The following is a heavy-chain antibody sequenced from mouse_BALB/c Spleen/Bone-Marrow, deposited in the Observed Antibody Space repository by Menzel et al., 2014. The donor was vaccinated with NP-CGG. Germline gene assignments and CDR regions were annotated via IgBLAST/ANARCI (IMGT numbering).Heavy chain of an antibody. V-gene: IGHV1-54*01. CDR1: GCAFTNCW. J-gene: IGHJ4*01. Sequence: QVQLQQSGAELVRPGTSVKVSCKASGCAFTNCWIEWIKQRPGQGLEWIGVINPGSGGINYNEKFKGKATLTADKSSSTAYMQLSSLTSDDSAVYFCARELVRGMDYWGQGTSVTVSS. CDR3: ARELVRGMDY. D-gene: IGHD1-1*01. CDR2: INPGSGGI.